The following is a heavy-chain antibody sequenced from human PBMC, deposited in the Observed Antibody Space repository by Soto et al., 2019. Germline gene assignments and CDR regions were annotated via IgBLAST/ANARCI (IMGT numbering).Heavy chain of an antibody. D-gene: IGHD6-13*01. V-gene: IGHV3-23*01. CDR1: GFTFSSYA. CDR2: VTGSGRST. Sequence: PGGSLRLSCAASGFTFSSYAMNWVRLAPGKGLEWVSSVTGSGRSTYYADSVKGRFTISRDNSKNTLYLQMNSLRAEDTAVYYCAKDSPYSGYYQDIDYWGPGTLVTVSS. CDR3: AKDSPYSGYYQDIDY. J-gene: IGHJ4*02.